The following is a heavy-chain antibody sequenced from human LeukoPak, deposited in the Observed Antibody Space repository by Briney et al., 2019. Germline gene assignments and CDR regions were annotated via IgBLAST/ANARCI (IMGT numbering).Heavy chain of an antibody. V-gene: IGHV3-11*04. CDR1: GFTFSDYY. J-gene: IGHJ6*03. CDR3: ALLRESWNYRGDYYYMDV. Sequence: PGGSLRLSCAASGFTFSDYYMSWIRQAPGKGLEWVSYISSSGSTIYYADSVKGRFTISRDNAKNSLYLQMNSLRAEDTAVYYCALLRESWNYRGDYYYMDVWGKGTTVTVSS. D-gene: IGHD1-7*01. CDR2: ISSSGSTI.